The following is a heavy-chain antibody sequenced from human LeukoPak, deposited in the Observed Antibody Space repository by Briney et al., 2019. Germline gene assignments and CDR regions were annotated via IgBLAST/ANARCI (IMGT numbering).Heavy chain of an antibody. J-gene: IGHJ4*02. D-gene: IGHD2-8*01. CDR1: GGSFSGYY. CDR2: INHSGST. CDR3: ARGLGYCTNGVCDDPASGSGEFDY. V-gene: IGHV4-34*01. Sequence: SETLSLTCAVYGGSFSGYYWSWIRQPPGKGLEWIGEINHSGSTNYNPSLKSRVTISVDTSKNQFSLKLSSVTAADMAVYYCARGLGYCTNGVCDDPASGSGEFDYWGQGTLVTVSS.